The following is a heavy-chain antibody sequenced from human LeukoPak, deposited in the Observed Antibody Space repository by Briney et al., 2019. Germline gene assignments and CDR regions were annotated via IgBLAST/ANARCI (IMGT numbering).Heavy chain of an antibody. D-gene: IGHD3-9*01. CDR3: ARRGELTEYYYYGMDV. CDR1: GGSISSNSYY. Sequence: SETLSLTCTVSGGSISSNSYYWGWIRQPPGKGLEWIGSIDYSGSTYYNPSLKSRVTISVDTSKNQFSLKLSSVTAADTAVYYCARRGELTEYYYYGMDVWGQGTTVTVSS. V-gene: IGHV4-39*01. J-gene: IGHJ6*02. CDR2: IDYSGST.